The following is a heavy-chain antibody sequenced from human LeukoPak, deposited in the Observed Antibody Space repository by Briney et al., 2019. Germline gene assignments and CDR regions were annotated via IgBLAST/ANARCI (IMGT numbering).Heavy chain of an antibody. Sequence: ASVKVSCKASGYTFTGYYMHWVRQAPGQGLEWMGWISPNSGGTNYAQKFQGRVTMTRDTSISTAYMELSRLRSDDTAVYYCARAKDTAMVIGFAFDIWGQGTMVTVSS. CDR1: GYTFTGYY. V-gene: IGHV1-2*02. CDR3: ARAKDTAMVIGFAFDI. CDR2: ISPNSGGT. D-gene: IGHD5-18*01. J-gene: IGHJ3*02.